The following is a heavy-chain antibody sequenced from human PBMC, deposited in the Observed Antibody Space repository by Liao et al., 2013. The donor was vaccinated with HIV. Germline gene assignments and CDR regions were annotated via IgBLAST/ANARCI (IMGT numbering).Heavy chain of an antibody. CDR1: GGSISSSSYY. CDR3: AHSEEYSSYMDV. Sequence: HVQLQESGPGLVKPSQTLSLTCAVSGGSISSSSYYWSWIRQPAGKGLEWIGRIYPTGSTNYNPSLKSRVTISLDTSKNQFSLKLSSVTAADTAVYYCAHSEEYSSYMDVWGKGTTVTVSS. V-gene: IGHV4-61*02. D-gene: IGHD6-6*01. J-gene: IGHJ6*03. CDR2: IYPTGST.